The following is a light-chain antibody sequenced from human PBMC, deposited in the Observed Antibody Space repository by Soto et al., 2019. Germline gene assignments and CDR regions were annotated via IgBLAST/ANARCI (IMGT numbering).Light chain of an antibody. CDR2: YVT. J-gene: IGLJ3*02. CDR1: SSDVV. Sequence: QSALTQPRSVSGSPGQSVTISCSGTSSDVVSWYQQHPDKAPKLIIYYVTQRPSGVPDRFSASKSGNTASLTISGLQAEDEADYYCCSSAGGFTWVFGGGTTLTVL. CDR3: CSSAGGFTWV. V-gene: IGLV2-11*01.